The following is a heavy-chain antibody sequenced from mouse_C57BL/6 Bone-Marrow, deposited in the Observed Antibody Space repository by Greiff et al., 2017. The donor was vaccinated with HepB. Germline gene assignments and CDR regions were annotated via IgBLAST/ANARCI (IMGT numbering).Heavy chain of an antibody. CDR1: GYTFTSYW. V-gene: IGHV1-55*01. CDR3: ARRGYYGSSYPLFDY. Sequence: HVQLQQPGAELVKPGASVKMSCKASGYTFTSYWITWVKQRPGHGLEWIGDIYPGSGSTNYNEKFKSKATLTVDTSSSTAYMQLSSLTSEDSAVYYCARRGYYGSSYPLFDYWGQGTTLTVSS. D-gene: IGHD1-1*01. J-gene: IGHJ2*01. CDR2: IYPGSGST.